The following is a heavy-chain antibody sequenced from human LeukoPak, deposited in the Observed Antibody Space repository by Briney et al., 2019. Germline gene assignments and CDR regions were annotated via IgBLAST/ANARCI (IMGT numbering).Heavy chain of an antibody. CDR3: ARGVSISSPPPTFDY. J-gene: IGHJ4*02. CDR1: GGSFSGYY. V-gene: IGHV4-34*01. CDR2: INHSGST. D-gene: IGHD6-6*01. Sequence: SETLSLTCAVYGGSFSGYYWSWIRQPPGQGLEWIGEINHSGSTNYNPSLKSRVTISVDTSKNQFSLKLSSVTAADTAVYYCARGVSISSPPPTFDYWGQGTLVTVSS.